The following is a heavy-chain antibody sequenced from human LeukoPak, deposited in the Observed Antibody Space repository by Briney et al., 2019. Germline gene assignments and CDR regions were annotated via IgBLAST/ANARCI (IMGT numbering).Heavy chain of an antibody. CDR1: GFTFSSYA. CDR2: ISGSGGTT. CDR3: TRDGWDY. J-gene: IGHJ4*02. V-gene: IGHV3-23*01. Sequence: QPGGSLRLSCAASGFTFSSYAMSWVRQAPGKGLEWVSSISGSGGTTYYADSVKGRFTISRDNSKKTLYLQMNSLRAEDTAVYYCTRDGWDYWGQGTLVTVSS. D-gene: IGHD2-2*03.